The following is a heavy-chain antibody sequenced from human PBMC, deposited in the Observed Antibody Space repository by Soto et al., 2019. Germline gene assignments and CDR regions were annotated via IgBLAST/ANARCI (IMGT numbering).Heavy chain of an antibody. Sequence: QVQLQESGPGLVKPSQTLSLTCTVSGGSISSGDYYWSWIRQPPGKGLEWIGYIYYSGSTYYNPSLKSRVTISVDTSKNQFSLKLSSVTAADTAVYYGARLGLGGTTSVVFDYLVQGTLVTVSS. J-gene: IGHJ4*02. D-gene: IGHD1-1*01. CDR3: ARLGLGGTTSVVFDY. V-gene: IGHV4-30-4*01. CDR1: GGSISSGDYY. CDR2: IYYSGST.